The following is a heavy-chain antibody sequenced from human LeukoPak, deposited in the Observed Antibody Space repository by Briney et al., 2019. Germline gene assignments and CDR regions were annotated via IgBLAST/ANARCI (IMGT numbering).Heavy chain of an antibody. CDR3: ARLRVREIVDY. Sequence: SETLSLTCTVSGGPISSSSYYWGWIRQPPGKGLEWIGSIYYSGSTYYNPSLKSRVTISVDTSKNQFPLKLSSVTAADTAVYYCARLRVREIVDYWGQGTLVTVSS. J-gene: IGHJ4*02. D-gene: IGHD3-10*01. CDR2: IYYSGST. V-gene: IGHV4-39*01. CDR1: GGPISSSSYY.